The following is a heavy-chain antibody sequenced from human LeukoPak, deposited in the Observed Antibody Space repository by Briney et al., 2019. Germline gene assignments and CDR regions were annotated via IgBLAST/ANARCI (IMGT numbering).Heavy chain of an antibody. Sequence: SETLSLTCTASGGSISSYYWSWIRQPAGKGLEWIGRIYTSGSTGYNPSLKSRVTMSVDTSKNQFSLELSSVTAADTAVYYCARVDLRAAYFDYWGQGTLVTVSS. D-gene: IGHD2-15*01. J-gene: IGHJ4*02. CDR2: IYTSGST. CDR1: GGSISSYY. V-gene: IGHV4-4*07. CDR3: ARVDLRAAYFDY.